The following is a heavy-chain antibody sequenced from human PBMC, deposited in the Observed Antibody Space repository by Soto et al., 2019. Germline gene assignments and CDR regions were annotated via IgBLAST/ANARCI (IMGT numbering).Heavy chain of an antibody. CDR3: AKARKNYDTSGPQGD. D-gene: IGHD3-22*01. CDR2: ISYDGSNE. J-gene: IGHJ4*02. CDR1: QFTFRDYG. V-gene: IGHV3-30*18. Sequence: PVWPLRLSWTPSQFTFRDYGMHSVRKKPFKLLEFVAVISYDGSNEYFADSVKGRFTISRDKSKNTLYLQMDSLRIEDTAVYYCAKARKNYDTSGPQGDWGQGTLVTVSS.